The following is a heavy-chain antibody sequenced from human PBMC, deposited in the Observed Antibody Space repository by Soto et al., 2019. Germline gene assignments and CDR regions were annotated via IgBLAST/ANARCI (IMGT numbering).Heavy chain of an antibody. Sequence: SETLSLTCAVYGGSFSGYYWSWIRQPPGKGLEWIGEINHSGSTNYNPSLKSRVTISVDTSKNQFSLKLSSVTAADTAVYYCARVSRVVPAAGYYYYGMDVWGQGTTVTAP. CDR2: INHSGST. D-gene: IGHD2-2*01. CDR1: GGSFSGYY. CDR3: ARVSRVVPAAGYYYYGMDV. V-gene: IGHV4-34*01. J-gene: IGHJ6*02.